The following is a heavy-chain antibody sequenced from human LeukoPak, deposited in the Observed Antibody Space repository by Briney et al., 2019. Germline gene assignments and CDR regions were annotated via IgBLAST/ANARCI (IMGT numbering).Heavy chain of an antibody. V-gene: IGHV1-2*02. Sequence: ASVKVSCKASGYTFTGYYMHWVRQAPGQGLEWMGWINPNSGGTNYAQKLQGRVTMTTDTSTSTAYMELRSLRSDDTAVYYCAREGAYCSSTSCSLDPYYYYMDVWGKGTTVTVSS. CDR2: INPNSGGT. J-gene: IGHJ6*03. CDR3: AREGAYCSSTSCSLDPYYYYMDV. D-gene: IGHD2-2*01. CDR1: GYTFTGYY.